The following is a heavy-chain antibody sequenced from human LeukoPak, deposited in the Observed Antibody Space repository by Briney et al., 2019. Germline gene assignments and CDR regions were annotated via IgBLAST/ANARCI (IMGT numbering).Heavy chain of an antibody. D-gene: IGHD3-22*01. CDR1: GGSLSGYY. V-gene: IGHV4-59*01. CDR2: IYYSGST. Sequence: SETLSLTCAVYGGSLSGYYWSWVRQPPGKGLEWIGYIYYSGSTNYNPSLKSRVTISVDTSKNQFSLKLSSVTAADTAVYYCARGEGYYDSSGPLGYWGQGTLVTVSS. J-gene: IGHJ4*02. CDR3: ARGEGYYDSSGPLGY.